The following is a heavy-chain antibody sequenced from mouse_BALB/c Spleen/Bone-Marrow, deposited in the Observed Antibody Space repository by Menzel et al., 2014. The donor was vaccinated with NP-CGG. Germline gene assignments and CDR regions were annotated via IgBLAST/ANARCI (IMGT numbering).Heavy chain of an antibody. J-gene: IGHJ2*01. D-gene: IGHD1-1*01. CDR3: VRSGSSSGYFDY. Sequence: EVKLVESGGGLVQPGGSRKLSCAASGFTFSSFGMHWVRQAPEKGLEWVAYISSGSSTIYYGDTVMDRFTISRGNPKNTLFLQMTSLRSEDTATYYCVRSGSSSGYFDYWGQGTTLTVSS. CDR1: GFTFSSFG. CDR2: ISSGSSTI. V-gene: IGHV5-17*02.